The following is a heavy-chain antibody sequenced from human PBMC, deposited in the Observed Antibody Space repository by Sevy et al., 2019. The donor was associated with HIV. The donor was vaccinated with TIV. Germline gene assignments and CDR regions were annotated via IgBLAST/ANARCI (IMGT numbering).Heavy chain of an antibody. D-gene: IGHD4-17*01. V-gene: IGHV3-30-3*01. CDR3: ARPRANYVDHYFFYAMDV. J-gene: IGHJ6*02. CDR2: ISYDGSDK. CDR1: GFALSNYYA. Sequence: GGSLSLSCAASGFALSNYYAMHWVRQAPGKGLEWAALISYDGSDKYYADSVKGRFTISRDNFKNTLYLQMNSLTTEDTAVYYCARPRANYVDHYFFYAMDVWGQGTTVTVSS.